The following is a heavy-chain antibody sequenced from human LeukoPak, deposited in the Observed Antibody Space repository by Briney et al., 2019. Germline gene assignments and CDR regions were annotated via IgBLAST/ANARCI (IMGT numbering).Heavy chain of an antibody. Sequence: PGGSLRLSCAASGFTVSSNCMSWVRQAPGKGLEWVSVIYSGGSTYYADSVKGRFTISRDNSKNTLYLQMNSLRAEDTAVYYCLFYDSGGYYLDIWGQGTMVTVSS. CDR1: GFTVSSNC. CDR2: IYSGGST. V-gene: IGHV3-53*01. CDR3: LFYDSGGYYLDI. D-gene: IGHD3-22*01. J-gene: IGHJ3*02.